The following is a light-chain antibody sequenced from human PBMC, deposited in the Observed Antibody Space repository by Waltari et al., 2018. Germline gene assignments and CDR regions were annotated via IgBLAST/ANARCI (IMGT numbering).Light chain of an antibody. CDR1: QSVRTN. V-gene: IGKV3-15*01. CDR3: HHYNDWPPGT. CDR2: GAS. J-gene: IGKJ2*02. Sequence: IVFTQPPVTLSVSPGERGTLPCRASQSVRTNVAWYQQQPGQAPRLLIYGASKRATGIPARFSGTGSGTEFTLTISSLQSEDFAVYFCHHYNDWPPGTFGQGTKLDSK.